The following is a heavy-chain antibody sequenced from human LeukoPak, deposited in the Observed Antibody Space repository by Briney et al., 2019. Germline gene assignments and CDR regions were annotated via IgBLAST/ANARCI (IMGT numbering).Heavy chain of an antibody. D-gene: IGHD6-6*01. CDR2: IYTSGST. Sequence: SETLSLTCTVSGGSISSYYWSWIRQPAGKGLEWIGRIYTSGSTNYNPSLKSRVTMSVDTSKNQFSLKLSSVTAADTAVYYCARAPTSIAARRPSFYFDYWGQGTLVTVSS. J-gene: IGHJ4*02. CDR3: ARAPTSIAARRPSFYFDY. V-gene: IGHV4-4*07. CDR1: GGSISSYY.